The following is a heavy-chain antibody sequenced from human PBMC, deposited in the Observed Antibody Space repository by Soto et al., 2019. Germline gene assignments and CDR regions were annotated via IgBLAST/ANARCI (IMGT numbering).Heavy chain of an antibody. CDR1: GYSFTRYG. Sequence: ASVKVSCKASGYSFTRYGISWVRLAPGQGLEWMGWISAYNGNTNYAQKLQGRVTMTTDTSTSTAYMELRSLRSDDTAVYYCARTMTTVTPGAFDIWGQGTMVTGSS. CDR2: ISAYNGNT. D-gene: IGHD4-17*01. V-gene: IGHV1-18*01. CDR3: ARTMTTVTPGAFDI. J-gene: IGHJ3*02.